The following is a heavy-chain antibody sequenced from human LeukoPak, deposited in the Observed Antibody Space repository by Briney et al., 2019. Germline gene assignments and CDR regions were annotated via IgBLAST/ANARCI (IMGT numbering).Heavy chain of an antibody. Sequence: SETLSLTCTVSGGSISSYYWSWIRQPAGKGLEWIGRIYTSGSTNYNPSLKSRVTMSVDTSKNQFSLKLSSVTAADTAVYYCARGYCSSTSCHFYFDYWGQGTLVTVSS. D-gene: IGHD2-2*01. J-gene: IGHJ4*02. CDR1: GGSISSYY. V-gene: IGHV4-4*07. CDR2: IYTSGST. CDR3: ARGYCSSTSCHFYFDY.